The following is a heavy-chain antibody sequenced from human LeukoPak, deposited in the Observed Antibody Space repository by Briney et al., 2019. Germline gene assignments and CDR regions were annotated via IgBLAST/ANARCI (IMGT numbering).Heavy chain of an antibody. D-gene: IGHD6-13*01. Sequence: GGSLRLSCAASEFSVGSNYMTWVRQAPGKGLEWVSAISGSGGSTYYADSVKGRFTISRDNSKNTLYLQMNSLRAEHTAVYYCAKGVAAAGDYYFDYWGQGTLVTVSS. V-gene: IGHV3-23*01. CDR3: AKGVAAAGDYYFDY. CDR2: ISGSGGST. J-gene: IGHJ4*02. CDR1: EFSVGSNY.